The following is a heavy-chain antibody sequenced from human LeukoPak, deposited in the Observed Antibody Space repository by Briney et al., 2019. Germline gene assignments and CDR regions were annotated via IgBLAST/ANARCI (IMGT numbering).Heavy chain of an antibody. CDR2: IYSGGST. V-gene: IGHV3-53*01. D-gene: IGHD2-15*01. CDR3: AREGYGYFDY. Sequence: GGSLKLSCAASGFTVSSNYMSWVRQAPGKGLEWVSVIYSGGSTYYTDSVKGRFTISRDNSKNTLYLQMNSLRAEDTAVYYCAREGYGYFDYWGQGTLVTVSS. J-gene: IGHJ4*02. CDR1: GFTVSSNY.